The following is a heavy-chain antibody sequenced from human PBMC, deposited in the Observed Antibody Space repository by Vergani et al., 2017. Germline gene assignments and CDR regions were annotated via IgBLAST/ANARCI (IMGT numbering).Heavy chain of an antibody. CDR1: GFTFSTYA. D-gene: IGHD4-23*01. CDR2: IYYDGSKK. Sequence: QVQLVESGGGVVQPGRSLRLSCTSSGFTFSTYAMHWVRQAPGKGLEWVAIIYYDGSKKYYADSVKGRFTISRDNSRNTLDLLMSSLRAEDTAIYYCARAVSTTVGDSPGYWGQGTLVTVSS. J-gene: IGHJ4*02. CDR3: ARAVSTTVGDSPGY. V-gene: IGHV3-33*01.